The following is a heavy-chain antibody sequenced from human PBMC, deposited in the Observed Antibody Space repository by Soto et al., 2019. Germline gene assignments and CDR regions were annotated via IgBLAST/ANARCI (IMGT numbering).Heavy chain of an antibody. D-gene: IGHD4-17*01. J-gene: IGHJ4*02. CDR3: AMTVIAPSPYLDH. CDR2: IYTTWAT. CDR1: GDSISRKY. V-gene: IGHV4-4*07. Sequence: QVQLQESGPGLVKPSETLSLTCSVSGDSISRKYWSWLRQPAGGGLEWIGRIYTTWATNYNSSLKSRVSMSVDTSKNQFSLRLTSVTAADTAVYFCAMTVIAPSPYLDHWGQGLLVTVSS.